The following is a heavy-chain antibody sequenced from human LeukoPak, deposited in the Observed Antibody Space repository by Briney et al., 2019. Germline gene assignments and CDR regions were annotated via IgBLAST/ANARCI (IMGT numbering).Heavy chain of an antibody. V-gene: IGHV3-53*01. CDR1: GFTVSSNY. J-gene: IGHJ4*02. CDR3: ARVQSYGEVDY. CDR2: IYSGGST. D-gene: IGHD4-17*01. Sequence: GGSLRLSCAASGFTVSSNYMSWVRQAPGEGLEWVSVIYSGGSTYYADSVKGRFTISRDNSKNTLYLQMNSLRAEDTAVYYCARVQSYGEVDYWGQGTLVTVSS.